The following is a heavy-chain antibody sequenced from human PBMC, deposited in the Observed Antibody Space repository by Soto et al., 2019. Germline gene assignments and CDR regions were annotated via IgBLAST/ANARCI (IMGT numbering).Heavy chain of an antibody. CDR2: INPSDAYT. Sequence: GASVKVSCKASGYTFISYYIHWVRRAPGQGLEWMGSINPSDAYTDYAQKFQGRVTLTRDTSTSIVYMELSSLRSEDTAIYYCARDHVDTPMTNFDYWGQGTLVTVSS. D-gene: IGHD5-18*01. CDR3: ARDHVDTPMTNFDY. V-gene: IGHV1-46*01. CDR1: GYTFISYY. J-gene: IGHJ4*02.